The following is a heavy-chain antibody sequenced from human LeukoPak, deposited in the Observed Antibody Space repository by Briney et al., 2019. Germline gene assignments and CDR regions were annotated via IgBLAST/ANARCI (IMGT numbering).Heavy chain of an antibody. V-gene: IGHV1-69*05. J-gene: IGHJ4*02. CDR1: GGTFSSYA. CDR3: ARDNDLDY. CDR2: IIPIFGTA. D-gene: IGHD2-8*01. Sequence: RASVKVSCKASGGTFSSYAISWVRQAPGQGLEWMGGIIPIFGTANYAQKFQGRVTMTRDMSTSTVYMELSSLRSEDTAVYYCARDNDLDYWGQGTLVTVSS.